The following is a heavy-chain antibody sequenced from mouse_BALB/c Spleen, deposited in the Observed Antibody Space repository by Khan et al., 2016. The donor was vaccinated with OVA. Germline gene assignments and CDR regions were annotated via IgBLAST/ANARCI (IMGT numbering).Heavy chain of an antibody. CDR3: ARIYYAYGDAMDY. J-gene: IGHJ4*01. Sequence: EVELVESGGGLVQPGGSRKLSCAASGFTFSSFGMHWVRQAPEKGLEWVAYISSGSSNIYYADTVKGRFTISRDNPKNTLFLQMTSLRSEDTAMYFCARIYYAYGDAMDYWGQGTSVTVSS. V-gene: IGHV5-17*02. CDR1: GFTFSSFG. D-gene: IGHD2-1*01. CDR2: ISSGSSNI.